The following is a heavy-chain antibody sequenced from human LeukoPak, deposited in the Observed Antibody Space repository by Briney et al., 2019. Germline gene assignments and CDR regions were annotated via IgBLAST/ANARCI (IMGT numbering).Heavy chain of an antibody. CDR3: ARVPASSGHTFDY. Sequence: SVKVSCKASGGTFSSYAISWVRQAPGQGLEWMGGIIPIFGTANYAQKFQGRVTITTDESTSTAYMELSSLRSEDTAVYYCARVPASSGHTFDYWGQGTLVTVSS. CDR2: IIPIFGTA. V-gene: IGHV1-69*05. CDR1: GGTFSSYA. D-gene: IGHD3-22*01. J-gene: IGHJ4*02.